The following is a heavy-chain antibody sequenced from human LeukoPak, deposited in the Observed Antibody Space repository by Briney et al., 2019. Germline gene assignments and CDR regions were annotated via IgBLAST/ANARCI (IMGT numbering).Heavy chain of an antibody. Sequence: PSETLSLTCAVYGGSFSGYYWSWIRQPPGKGLEWIGEINHSGSTNYNPSLKSRVTISVDTSKNQFSLKLSSVTAADTAVYYCAMTPYADTAMVLDYWGQGTLVTVSS. CDR2: INHSGST. D-gene: IGHD5-18*01. J-gene: IGHJ4*02. V-gene: IGHV4-34*01. CDR1: GGSFSGYY. CDR3: AMTPYADTAMVLDY.